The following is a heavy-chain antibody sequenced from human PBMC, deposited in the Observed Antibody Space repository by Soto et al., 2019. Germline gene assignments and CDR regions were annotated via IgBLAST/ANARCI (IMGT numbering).Heavy chain of an antibody. CDR3: AREGCSSASCYTYIRAFDV. CDR2: ISGPGSTI. J-gene: IGHJ3*01. V-gene: IGHV3-48*02. CDR1: GFTFKTYS. Sequence: DEQLVASGGGLGQSGGSLRLSCAASGFTFKTYSMNWVRRAPGKGLEWISYISGPGSTIKYADSVQGRFIVSRDNANGSLHLQMNNLRDDDTAVYYCAREGCSSASCYTYIRAFDVWGQGTEVSVSS. D-gene: IGHD2-2*02.